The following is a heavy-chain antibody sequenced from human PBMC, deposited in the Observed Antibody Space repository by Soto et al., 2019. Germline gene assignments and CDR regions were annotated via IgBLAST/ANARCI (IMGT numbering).Heavy chain of an antibody. D-gene: IGHD3-22*01. V-gene: IGHV4-31*03. CDR1: GGSISSGGFS. Sequence: SETLSLTCTVSGGSISSGGFSWSWIRPHPGKGLVWIGYVYYSGRNYYNPSLKRRVTISVDTSKNQFSLKLSPVTAAYTAVYYCARGSDYYYDSSGPWCYFDYWGQGTLVTVSS. J-gene: IGHJ4*02. CDR2: VYYSGRN. CDR3: ARGSDYYYDSSGPWCYFDY.